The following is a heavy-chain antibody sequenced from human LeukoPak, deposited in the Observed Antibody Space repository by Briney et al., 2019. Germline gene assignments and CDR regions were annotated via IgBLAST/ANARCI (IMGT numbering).Heavy chain of an antibody. Sequence: GGSLRLSCAASGFTFSNCWMHWVRQAPGKGLVWVSRINSDGSNTSYADSVEGRFTISRDNAKNTLYLQMDSLRAEDTAVYYCATNYDFWSENYWGQGTLVTVSS. CDR3: ATNYDFWSENY. V-gene: IGHV3-74*01. CDR1: GFTFSNCW. CDR2: INSDGSNT. D-gene: IGHD3-3*01. J-gene: IGHJ4*02.